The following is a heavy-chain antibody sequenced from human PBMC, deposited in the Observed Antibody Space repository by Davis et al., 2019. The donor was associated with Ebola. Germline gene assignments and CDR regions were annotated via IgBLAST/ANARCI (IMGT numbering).Heavy chain of an antibody. V-gene: IGHV4-34*01. CDR1: GGSFSGYY. CDR3: ARDSSGWYPY. Sequence: PSETLSLTCAVYGGSFSGYYWSWIRQPPGKGLEWIGEINHSGSTNYNPSLKSRVIISVDTSKNQFSLKLSSVTAADTAVYYCARDSSGWYPYWGQGTLVTVSS. J-gene: IGHJ4*02. D-gene: IGHD6-19*01. CDR2: INHSGST.